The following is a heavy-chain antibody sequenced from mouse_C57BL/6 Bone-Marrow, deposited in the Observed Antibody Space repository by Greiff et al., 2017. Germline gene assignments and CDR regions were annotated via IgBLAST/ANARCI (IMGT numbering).Heavy chain of an antibody. J-gene: IGHJ3*01. V-gene: IGHV14-4*01. CDR3: TTYDYAWFAY. D-gene: IGHD2-4*01. CDR2: IDPENGDT. Sequence: EVQLQESGAELVRPGASVKLSCTASGFNIKDDYMHWVKQRPEQGLEWIGWIDPENGDTEYASKFQGKSTITADPSSNTAYLQLSSLTSEDTAVYYCTTYDYAWFAYWGQGTLVTVSA. CDR1: GFNIKDDY.